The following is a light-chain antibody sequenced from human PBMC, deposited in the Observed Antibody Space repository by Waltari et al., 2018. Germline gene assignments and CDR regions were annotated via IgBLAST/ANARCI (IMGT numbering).Light chain of an antibody. J-gene: IGKJ4*01. Sequence: EIVLTQSPATLSLSPGERATLSCRASQSVSSYVAWYQQKPGQAPRLLIYDASNRATGIPARFSGSGSGTDFTLTISSLEPEDFVVYYCQQRSTWPLTFGGGTKVEIK. CDR1: QSVSSY. CDR3: QQRSTWPLT. CDR2: DAS. V-gene: IGKV3-11*01.